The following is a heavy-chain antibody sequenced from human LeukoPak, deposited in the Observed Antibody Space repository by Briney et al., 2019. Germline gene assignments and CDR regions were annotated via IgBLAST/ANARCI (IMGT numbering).Heavy chain of an antibody. CDR3: ARDWCSGGSCLDY. CDR2: INPNSGGT. Sequence: ASVKVSCKAFGYTLTGYYMHWVRQAPGQGLEWMGWINPNSGGTNYAEKFQGRVTLTRDTSVSTASMELSRLTSDDSAIYYCARDWCSGGSCLDYWGQGALVTVSS. V-gene: IGHV1-2*02. D-gene: IGHD2-15*01. J-gene: IGHJ4*02. CDR1: GYTLTGYY.